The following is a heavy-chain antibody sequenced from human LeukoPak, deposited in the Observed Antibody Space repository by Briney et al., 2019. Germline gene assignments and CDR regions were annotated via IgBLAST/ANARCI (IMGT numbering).Heavy chain of an antibody. CDR1: GFTFSSYG. V-gene: IGHV3-30*18. D-gene: IGHD3-10*01. CDR2: ISYDGSNK. J-gene: IGHJ5*02. Sequence: GGSLRLSCAASGFTFSSYGMHWVRQAPVKGLEWVAVISYDGSNKYYADSVKGRFTISRDNSKNTLYLQMNGLRAEDTAVYYCAKSLEGLWFGELLAWGQGTLVTVSS. CDR3: AKSLEGLWFGELLA.